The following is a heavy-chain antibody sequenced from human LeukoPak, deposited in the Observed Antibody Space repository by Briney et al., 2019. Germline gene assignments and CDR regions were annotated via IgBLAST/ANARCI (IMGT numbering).Heavy chain of an antibody. D-gene: IGHD6-13*01. J-gene: IGHJ5*02. Sequence: ASVKVSCKASGYTFTSYGISWVRQAPGQGLEWMGWISPYNGNTNYAQKLQGRVTMTTDTSTSTAYMELRSLRSDDTAVYYCAREVWGIAAANPWFDPWGQGTLVTVSS. CDR3: AREVWGIAAANPWFDP. CDR2: ISPYNGNT. CDR1: GYTFTSYG. V-gene: IGHV1-18*04.